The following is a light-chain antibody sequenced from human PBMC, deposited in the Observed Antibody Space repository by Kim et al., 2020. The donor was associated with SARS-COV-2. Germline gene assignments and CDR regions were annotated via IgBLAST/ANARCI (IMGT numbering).Light chain of an antibody. CDR3: QQYNNWPPYT. V-gene: IGKV3-15*01. CDR2: GAS. CDR1: QSVSSN. J-gene: IGKJ2*01. Sequence: PPGERATLSCRASQSVSSNLAWYQQKRGQAPRLLIYGASTRATDIPARFSGSGSGTQFTLTISSLQSEDFAVYYCQQYNNWPPYTFGPGTKVDIK.